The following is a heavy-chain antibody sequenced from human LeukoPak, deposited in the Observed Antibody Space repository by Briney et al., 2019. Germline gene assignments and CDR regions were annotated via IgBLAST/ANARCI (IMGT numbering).Heavy chain of an antibody. CDR3: AKDIYYGSGSYYLGAFDI. J-gene: IGHJ3*02. CDR2: ISWNSRSI. D-gene: IGHD3-10*01. CDR1: GFTFDDYA. Sequence: GRSLRLSCAASGFTFDDYAMHWVRQAPGKGLEWVSGISWNSRSIGYADSVKGRFTISRDNAKNSLYLQMNSLRAEGTALYYCAKDIYYGSGSYYLGAFDIWGQGTMVTVSS. V-gene: IGHV3-9*01.